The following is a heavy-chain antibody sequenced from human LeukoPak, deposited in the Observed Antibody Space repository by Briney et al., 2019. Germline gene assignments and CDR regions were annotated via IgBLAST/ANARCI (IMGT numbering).Heavy chain of an antibody. D-gene: IGHD1-26*01. CDR3: ARESGSWPYYFDY. CDR1: GYTFTGYY. CDR2: INPNSGGT. J-gene: IGHJ4*02. V-gene: IGHV1-2*06. Sequence: ASVKVSCKASGYTFTGYYMHWVRQAPGQGLEWMGRINPNSGGTNYAQKFQGRVTMTRDTSISTAYMELSRLRSDDTAVYYCARESGSWPYYFDYWGQGTLVTVSS.